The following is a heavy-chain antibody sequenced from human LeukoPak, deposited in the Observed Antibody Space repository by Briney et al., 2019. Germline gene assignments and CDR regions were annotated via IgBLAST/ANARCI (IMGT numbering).Heavy chain of an antibody. J-gene: IGHJ4*02. V-gene: IGHV4-34*01. CDR3: ARGYYDSSVDHGLFH. CDR1: GGSFSGYY. Sequence: SETLSLTCAVYGGSFSGYYWSWIRQPPGKGLEWIGEINHSGSTNYNPSLKSRVTISVDTSKNQFSLKLSSVTAADTAVYYCARGYYDSSVDHGLFHWGQGTLVTVSS. CDR2: INHSGST. D-gene: IGHD3-22*01.